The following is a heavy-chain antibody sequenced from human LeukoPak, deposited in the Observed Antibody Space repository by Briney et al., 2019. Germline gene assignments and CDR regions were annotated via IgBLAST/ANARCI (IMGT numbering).Heavy chain of an antibody. D-gene: IGHD6-13*01. J-gene: IGHJ5*02. Sequence: PSETLSLTCTVSGGSISSYYWSWIRQPPGKGLEWIGYIYYSGSTNYNPSLKSRVTISVDTSKDQFSLKLSSVTAADTAVYYCARDQGYSSPGFDPWGQGTLVTVSS. CDR3: ARDQGYSSPGFDP. V-gene: IGHV4-59*01. CDR1: GGSISSYY. CDR2: IYYSGST.